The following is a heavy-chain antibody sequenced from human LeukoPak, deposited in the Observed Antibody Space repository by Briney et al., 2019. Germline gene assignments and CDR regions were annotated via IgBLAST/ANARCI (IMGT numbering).Heavy chain of an antibody. CDR2: ISSSGSTI. D-gene: IGHD1-26*01. Sequence: GGSLRLSCAASGFTFSSYEMNWVRQAPGKGLEWVSYISSSGSTIYYADSVKGRFTISGDNAKNSLYLQMNSPRAEDTAVYYCARRATKPYYYGMDVWGQGTTVTVSS. CDR1: GFTFSSYE. V-gene: IGHV3-48*03. J-gene: IGHJ6*02. CDR3: ARRATKPYYYGMDV.